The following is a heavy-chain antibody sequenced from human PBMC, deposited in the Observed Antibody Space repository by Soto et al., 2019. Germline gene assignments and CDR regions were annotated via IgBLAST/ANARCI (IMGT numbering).Heavy chain of an antibody. Sequence: SETLSLTCAVYGGSFSGYYWSWIRQPPGKGLEWIGEINHSGSTNYNPSLKSRVTISVDTSKNQFSLKLSSVTAADTAVYYCATFTMVRGVGWFDPWGQGTLVT. J-gene: IGHJ5*02. D-gene: IGHD3-10*01. CDR1: GGSFSGYY. CDR2: INHSGST. CDR3: ATFTMVRGVGWFDP. V-gene: IGHV4-34*01.